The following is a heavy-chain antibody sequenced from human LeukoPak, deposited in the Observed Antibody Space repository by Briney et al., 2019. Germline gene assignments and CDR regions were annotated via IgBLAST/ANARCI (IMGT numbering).Heavy chain of an antibody. V-gene: IGHV4-38-2*01. D-gene: IGHD2-2*02. CDR1: GYSISSGYY. CDR2: IYHSGST. Sequence: PSETLSLTCAVSGYSISSGYYWGWIRQPPGKGLGWIGSIYHSGSTYYNPSLKSRVTISVDTSKNQFSLKLSSVTAADTAVYYCARPRRYCSSTSCYTGAFDIWGQGTMVTVSS. CDR3: ARPRRYCSSTSCYTGAFDI. J-gene: IGHJ3*02.